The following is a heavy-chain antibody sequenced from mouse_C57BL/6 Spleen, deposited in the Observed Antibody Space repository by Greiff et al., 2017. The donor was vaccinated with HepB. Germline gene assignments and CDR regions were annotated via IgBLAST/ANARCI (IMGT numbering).Heavy chain of an antibody. Sequence: QVQLKQSGAELVRPGTSVKMSCKASGYTFTNYWIGWAKQRPGHGLEWIGDIYPGGGYTNYNEKFKGKATLTADKSSSTAYMQLSSLTSEDSAIYYCARCDGYYAMDYWGQGTSVTVSS. J-gene: IGHJ4*01. CDR2: IYPGGGYT. CDR3: ARCDGYYAMDY. CDR1: GYTFTNYW. V-gene: IGHV1-63*01. D-gene: IGHD2-3*01.